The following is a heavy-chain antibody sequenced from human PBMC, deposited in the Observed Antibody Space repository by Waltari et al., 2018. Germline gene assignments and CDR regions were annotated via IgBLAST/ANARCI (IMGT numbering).Heavy chain of an antibody. CDR1: GGSIPTNTHY. Sequence: QLQLQESGPGLVTPAETLAPTCSVSGGSIPTNTHYWGWIRQPPGQGLEWSGTISYNGATYSSPALRGRLTLSRDTTMNQLSLKLGSVTAADTAVYYCATYIGASVGTAAFDVWGQGTMVTVSS. CDR3: ATYIGASVGTAAFDV. V-gene: IGHV4-39*01. J-gene: IGHJ3*01. CDR2: ISYNGAT. D-gene: IGHD5-12*01.